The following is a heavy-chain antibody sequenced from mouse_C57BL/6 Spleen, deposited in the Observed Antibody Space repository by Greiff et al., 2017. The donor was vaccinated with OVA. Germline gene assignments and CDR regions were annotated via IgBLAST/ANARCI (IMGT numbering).Heavy chain of an antibody. Sequence: EVQVVESGGGLVQPKGSLKLSCAASGFSFNTYAMHWVRQAPGKGLEWVARIRSKSNNYATYYADSVKDRFTISRDDSESMLYLQMNNLKTEDTAMYYCVRHDEGYAMDYWGQGTSVTVSS. D-gene: IGHD2-3*01. J-gene: IGHJ4*01. CDR1: GFSFNTYA. CDR2: IRSKSNNYAT. V-gene: IGHV10-1*01. CDR3: VRHDEGYAMDY.